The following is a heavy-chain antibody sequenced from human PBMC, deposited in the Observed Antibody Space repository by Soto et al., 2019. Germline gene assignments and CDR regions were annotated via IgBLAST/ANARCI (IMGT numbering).Heavy chain of an antibody. J-gene: IGHJ4*02. CDR1: GDSMTRSGYY. CDR3: ARVAFTTNSPAYFFDF. D-gene: IGHD2-21*01. Sequence: QVQLQESGPGLVKPSQTLSLTCTVSGDSMTRSGYYWSWIRQHPGKGLEWIGYIYHRGDTDYNSSLESRVTLSIDTSKTQFSLKMTSVPAADTALYYCARVAFTTNSPAYFFDFWGQGAQVSVSS. CDR2: IYHRGDT. V-gene: IGHV4-31*03.